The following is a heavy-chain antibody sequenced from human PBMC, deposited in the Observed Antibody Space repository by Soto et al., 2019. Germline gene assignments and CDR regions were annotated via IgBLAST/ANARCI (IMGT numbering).Heavy chain of an antibody. V-gene: IGHV3-48*01. CDR1: GLTFSSYS. Sequence: XSLRLSCAASGLTFSSYSINWVRQAAGKRLALVSDISTSSTTIHYADSVKGRFTISRDNAKNSLYLQRTSLRAEDTAVDYCVMGYYFDYWGQGTLVTVSS. CDR3: VMGYYFDY. CDR2: ISTSSTTI. J-gene: IGHJ4*02. D-gene: IGHD2-8*01.